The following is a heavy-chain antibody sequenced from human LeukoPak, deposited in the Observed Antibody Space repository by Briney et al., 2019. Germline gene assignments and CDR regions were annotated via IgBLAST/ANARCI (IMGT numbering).Heavy chain of an antibody. CDR1: GFTFSSYA. V-gene: IGHV3-23*01. CDR2: ISGSGGST. J-gene: IGHJ4*02. D-gene: IGHD2-8*01. CDR3: AKRGPIVLMVYAHSYNY. Sequence: GGSLRLSCAASGFTFSSYAMSWVRQAPGKGLEWVSAISGSGGSTYYADSVKGRFTISRDNSKNTLYLQMNSLRAEDTAVYYCAKRGPIVLMVYAHSYNYWGQGTLVTVSS.